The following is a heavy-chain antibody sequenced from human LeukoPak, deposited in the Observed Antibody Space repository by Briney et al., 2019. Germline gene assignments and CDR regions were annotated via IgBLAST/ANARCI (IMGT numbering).Heavy chain of an antibody. J-gene: IGHJ4*02. V-gene: IGHV1-69*05. CDR2: IIPIFGTA. D-gene: IGHD6-13*01. CDR1: GGTFSSYA. CDR3: ARDRIFDYSSIKFDY. Sequence: GASVKVSCKASGGTFSSYAISWVRQAPGQGLEWMGRIIPIFGTANYAQKFQGRVTITTDESTSTAYMELSSLRSEDTAVYYCARDRIFDYSSIKFDYWGQGTLVTVSS.